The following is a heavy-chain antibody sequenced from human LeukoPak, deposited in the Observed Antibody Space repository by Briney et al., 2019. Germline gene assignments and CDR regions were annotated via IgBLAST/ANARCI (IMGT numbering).Heavy chain of an antibody. D-gene: IGHD1-26*01. CDR2: ISSSSSYI. J-gene: IGHJ6*02. V-gene: IGHV3-21*01. CDR1: GFTFSSYS. Sequence: TGGSLRLSCAASGFTFSSYSMNWVRQAPGKGLEWVSSISSSSSYIYYADSVKGRFTISRDNAKNSLYLQMNSLRAEDTAVYYCARVEGASSSYGMDVWGQGTTVTVSS. CDR3: ARVEGASSSYGMDV.